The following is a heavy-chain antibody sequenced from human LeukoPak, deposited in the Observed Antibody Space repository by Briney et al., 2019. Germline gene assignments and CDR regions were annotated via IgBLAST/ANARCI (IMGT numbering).Heavy chain of an antibody. CDR1: GFTFTDYY. CDR3: ARVSVVVVAASNYFDY. V-gene: IGHV3-11*01. Sequence: PGGSLRLSCSASGFTFTDYYMSWIRQAPGKGLEWVSYISPSGTVIYYGDSVKGRFTISRDNAKKSLYLQMNSLRAEDTAVYYCARVSVVVVAASNYFDYWGQGTLVTVSS. J-gene: IGHJ4*02. D-gene: IGHD2-15*01. CDR2: ISPSGTVI.